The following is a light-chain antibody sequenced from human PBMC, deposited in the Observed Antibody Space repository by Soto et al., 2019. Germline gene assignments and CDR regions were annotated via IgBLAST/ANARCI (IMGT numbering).Light chain of an antibody. CDR1: QSVSSSY. CDR3: QQYGSSLLT. Sequence: EIVLTQSPGTLSLSPGERATLSCRASQSVSSSYXAWYXQKAXQAXRLLIYGGSSRATSIPDRFSGSGSGTDFTLTISRLEPEDFAVYYCQQYGSSLLTFGGGTKVDIK. J-gene: IGKJ4*01. CDR2: GGS. V-gene: IGKV3-20*01.